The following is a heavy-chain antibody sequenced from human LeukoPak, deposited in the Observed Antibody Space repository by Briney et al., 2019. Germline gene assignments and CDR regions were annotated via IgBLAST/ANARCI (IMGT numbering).Heavy chain of an antibody. CDR1: GFTFSSYW. J-gene: IGHJ5*02. D-gene: IGHD1-1*01. CDR2: IKQDGSEK. V-gene: IGHV3-7*01. CDR3: ARDKGGTGTNWFDP. Sequence: PGGSLRLSCAASGFTFSSYWMSWVRQAPGKGLEWVANIKQDGSEKYYVDSVKGRFTISRDNAKNSLYLQMNILRAEDTAVYYCARDKGGTGTNWFDPWGQGTLVTVSS.